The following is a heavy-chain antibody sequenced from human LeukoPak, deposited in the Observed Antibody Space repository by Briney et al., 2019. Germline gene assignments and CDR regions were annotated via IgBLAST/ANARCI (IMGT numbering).Heavy chain of an antibody. Sequence: ASMKVSCKGSGYIFRNYGISWVRQAPGQGLEWMGWISAYNGNRKYAQNLQDRVSMTTDTATSTAYMELRSLKSDDTAVYYCARTLYCGGDCFPPQAFFDYWGQGTLVTVSS. CDR1: GYIFRNYG. CDR2: ISAYNGNR. J-gene: IGHJ4*02. D-gene: IGHD2-21*02. V-gene: IGHV1-18*04. CDR3: ARTLYCGGDCFPPQAFFDY.